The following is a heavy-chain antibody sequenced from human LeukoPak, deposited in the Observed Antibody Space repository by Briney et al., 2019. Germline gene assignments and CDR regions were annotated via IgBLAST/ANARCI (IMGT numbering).Heavy chain of an antibody. CDR3: ARHAEYNSGWHFYLDH. D-gene: IGHD6-19*01. CDR1: GVSTTNGIYY. CDR2: FHNVGST. J-gene: IGHJ4*02. V-gene: IGHV4-39*01. Sequence: LSLTCTVSGVSTTNGIYYWAWIRQAPGKGLEWIGSFHNVGSTYYNFSPRSRVTMSIDTSKNQFSLRLNSVTAADTAVYYCARHAEYNSGWHFYLDHWGQGILVTVSS.